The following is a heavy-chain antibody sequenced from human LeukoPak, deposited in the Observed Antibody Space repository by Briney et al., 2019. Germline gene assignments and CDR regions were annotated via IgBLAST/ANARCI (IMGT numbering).Heavy chain of an antibody. J-gene: IGHJ1*01. CDR3: ARSAGVPAD. D-gene: IGHD3-10*01. Sequence: GGSLRLSCAASGFTLSSYWMHWFRHAPGKGLLWVSRINPDGSTTDYADSVKGRFTISRDNAKNTVYLQMNSLRAEDTAVYYCARSAGVPADWGQGILVTVSS. CDR1: GFTLSSYW. V-gene: IGHV3-74*01. CDR2: INPDGSTT.